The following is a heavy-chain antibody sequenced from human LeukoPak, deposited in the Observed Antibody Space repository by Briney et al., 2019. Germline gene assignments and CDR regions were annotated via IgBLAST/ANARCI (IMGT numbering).Heavy chain of an antibody. D-gene: IGHD2-15*01. V-gene: IGHV3-30*18. CDR2: ISYDGSNK. CDR3: AKDLRRYCSGGSCPVDY. CDR1: GFTFSSYG. J-gene: IGHJ4*02. Sequence: GGSLRPSCAASGFTFSSYGMHWVRQAPGKGLEWVAVISYDGSNKYYADSVKGRFTISRDNSKNTLYLQMNSLRAEDTAVYYCAKDLRRYCSGGSCPVDYWGQGTLVTVSS.